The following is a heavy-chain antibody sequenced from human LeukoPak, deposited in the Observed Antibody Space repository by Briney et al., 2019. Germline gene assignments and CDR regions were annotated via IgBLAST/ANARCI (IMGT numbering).Heavy chain of an antibody. J-gene: IGHJ4*02. CDR3: ARGLASEQLWFPLDY. D-gene: IGHD5-18*01. V-gene: IGHV4-59*01. CDR1: GGSISSFY. CDR2: IYYSGGT. Sequence: SETLSLTCTVSGGSISSFYWSWIRQPPGKGLEWIGYIYYSGGTNYNPPLKSRDTISVDTSKNQFSLQLSSVTAADTAVYYCARGLASEQLWFPLDYWGQGTLVTVSS.